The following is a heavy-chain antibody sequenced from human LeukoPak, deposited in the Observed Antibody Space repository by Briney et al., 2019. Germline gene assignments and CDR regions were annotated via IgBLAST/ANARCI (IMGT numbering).Heavy chain of an antibody. Sequence: ASVKVSCKASGYTFTSYDINWVRQATGQGLEWMGWMNPNSGNTGYAQKFQGRVTMTRNTSISTAYMELSSLRSEDTAVYYCARVAVWFGELLPDENDDYWGQGTLVTVSS. V-gene: IGHV1-8*01. CDR2: MNPNSGNT. CDR1: GYTFTSYD. J-gene: IGHJ4*02. CDR3: ARVAVWFGELLPDENDDY. D-gene: IGHD3-10*01.